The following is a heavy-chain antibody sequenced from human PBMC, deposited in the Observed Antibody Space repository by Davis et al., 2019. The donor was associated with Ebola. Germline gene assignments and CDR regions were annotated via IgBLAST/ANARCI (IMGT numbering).Heavy chain of an antibody. CDR2: ISYDGSNK. D-gene: IGHD2/OR15-2a*01. J-gene: IGHJ4*02. CDR3: ASGLNVLLPRDY. CDR1: GFTFSSYG. V-gene: IGHV3-30*03. Sequence: GGSLRLSCAASGFTFSSYGMHWVRQAPGKGLEWVAVISYDGSNKYYADSVKGRFTISRDNSKNTLYLQMNSLRAEDTAVYYCASGLNVLLPRDYWGQGTLVTVSS.